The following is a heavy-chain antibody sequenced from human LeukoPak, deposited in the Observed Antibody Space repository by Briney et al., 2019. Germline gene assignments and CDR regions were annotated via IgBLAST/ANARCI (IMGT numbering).Heavy chain of an antibody. D-gene: IGHD6-13*01. Sequence: PGRSLRLSCAASGFTFSSYGMHWVRQAPGKGLEWVAVIWYDGSNKYYADSVKGRFTISRDNSKNTLYLQMNSLRAEDTAVYYCARDSVAAAGLYYFDYWGQGTLVTVSS. V-gene: IGHV3-33*08. CDR1: GFTFSSYG. CDR3: ARDSVAAAGLYYFDY. J-gene: IGHJ4*02. CDR2: IWYDGSNK.